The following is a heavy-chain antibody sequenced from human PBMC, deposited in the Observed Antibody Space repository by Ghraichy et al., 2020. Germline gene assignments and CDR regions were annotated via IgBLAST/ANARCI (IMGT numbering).Heavy chain of an antibody. CDR2: ISYDGSNK. V-gene: IGHV3-30*18. CDR1: GFTFSSYG. D-gene: IGHD4-17*01. Sequence: GGSLRLSCAASGFTFSSYGMHWVRQAPGKGLEWVAVISYDGSNKYYADSVKGRFTISRDNSKNTLYLQMNSLRAEDTAVYYCAKVHYGDYRDGIYYYYGMDVWGQGTTVTVSS. CDR3: AKVHYGDYRDGIYYYYGMDV. J-gene: IGHJ6*02.